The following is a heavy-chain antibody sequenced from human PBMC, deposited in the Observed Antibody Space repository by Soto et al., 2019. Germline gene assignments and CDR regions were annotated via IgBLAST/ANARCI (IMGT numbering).Heavy chain of an antibody. CDR1: GYTFTSYG. J-gene: IGHJ4*02. CDR2: ISAYNGNT. V-gene: IGHV1-18*01. Sequence: ASVKVSCKASGYTFTSYGISWVRQAPGQGLEWMGWISAYNGNTNYAQKLQGRVTMTTDTSTSTAYMELRSLRSDDTAVYYCARSTGDLSPLIFFDYWGQGTLVTVSS. D-gene: IGHD3-16*02. CDR3: ARSTGDLSPLIFFDY.